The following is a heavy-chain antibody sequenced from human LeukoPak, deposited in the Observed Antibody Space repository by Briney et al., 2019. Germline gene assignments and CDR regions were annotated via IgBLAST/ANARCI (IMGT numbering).Heavy chain of an antibody. D-gene: IGHD5-18*01. V-gene: IGHV3-23*01. CDR1: GFTFSSYG. J-gene: IGHJ4*02. Sequence: GESLRLSCAASGFTFSSYGMSWVRQAPGKGLEWVSAISGSGGSTYYADSVKGRFTISRDNSKNTLYLQMNSLRAEDTAVYYCAKDDGYSYGFGSFDYWGQGTLVTVSS. CDR2: ISGSGGST. CDR3: AKDDGYSYGFGSFDY.